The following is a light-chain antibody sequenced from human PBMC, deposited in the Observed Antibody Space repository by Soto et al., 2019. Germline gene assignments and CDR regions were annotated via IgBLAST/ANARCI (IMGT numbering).Light chain of an antibody. Sequence: DIAITQSPSTLSASVGDRVTITWRASQSISSWLAWYQQKPGKAPKLLIYDASSLESGVPSRFSGSGSGTEFTLTISSLQPDDFATYYCQQYNSYSWTFGQGTKVDI. J-gene: IGKJ1*01. CDR1: QSISSW. CDR3: QQYNSYSWT. CDR2: DAS. V-gene: IGKV1-5*01.